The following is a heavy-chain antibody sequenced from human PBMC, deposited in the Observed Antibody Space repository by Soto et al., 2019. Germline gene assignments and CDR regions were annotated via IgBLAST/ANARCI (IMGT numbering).Heavy chain of an antibody. D-gene: IGHD7-27*01. J-gene: IGHJ5*02. CDR3: ARDPGDSLLGGSLDP. CDR2: IYYSGST. CDR1: GGSISSGGYY. V-gene: IGHV4-31*03. Sequence: SETLSLTCTVSGGSISSGGYYWSWIRQHPGKGLEWIGYIYYSGSTYYNPSLKSRVTISVDTSKNQFSLKLSSVTAADTAVYYCARDPGDSLLGGSLDPWGQGTLVTVSS.